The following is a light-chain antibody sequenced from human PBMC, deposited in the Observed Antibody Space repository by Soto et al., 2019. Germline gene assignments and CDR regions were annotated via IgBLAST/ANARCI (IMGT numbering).Light chain of an antibody. J-gene: IGKJ4*01. Sequence: DIQMTQSPSSLSASVGDRVTITCLASPGISTDLAWYQQKPGKVPKLLIYAASTLQSGVPSRFSGSGSVTDFTLDISSLQPEDVATYYCQNFYSAPFTCGGGPKVEIK. CDR2: AAS. CDR3: QNFYSAPFT. CDR1: PGISTD. V-gene: IGKV1-27*01.